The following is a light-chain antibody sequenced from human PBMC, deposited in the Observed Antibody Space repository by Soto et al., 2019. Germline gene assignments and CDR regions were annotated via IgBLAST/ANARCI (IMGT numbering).Light chain of an antibody. CDR3: QQYSTSPRT. CDR1: QSVSNSY. J-gene: IGKJ1*01. CDR2: GAF. V-gene: IGKV3-20*01. Sequence: EIVLTQSPGTLSLSPGERATLYCKASQSVSNSYLAWYQQKPGQAPRPLLYGAFSRASDSPGRFSGSESGTDFTLNIDSLAPDDSAVDYCQQYSTSPRTFGHGTQV.